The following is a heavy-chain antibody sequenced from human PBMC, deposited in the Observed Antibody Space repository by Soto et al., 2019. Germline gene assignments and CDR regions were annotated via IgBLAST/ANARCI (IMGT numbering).Heavy chain of an antibody. Sequence: GGSLRLSCAASGFTFSSYGMHWVRQAPGKGLEWVAVIWYDGSNKYYADSVKGRFTISRDNSKNTLYLQMNSLRAEDTAVYYCARSGEGSSSPQWETYYYYYYGMDVWGQGTTVTVSS. J-gene: IGHJ6*02. V-gene: IGHV3-33*01. CDR2: IWYDGSNK. CDR1: GFTFSSYG. CDR3: ARSGEGSSSPQWETYYYYYYGMDV. D-gene: IGHD6-13*01.